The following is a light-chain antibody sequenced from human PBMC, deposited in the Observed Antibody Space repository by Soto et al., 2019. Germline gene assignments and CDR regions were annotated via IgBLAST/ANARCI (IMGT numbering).Light chain of an antibody. Sequence: EIVLTQSPGTLSLSPGERATLSCRASQSVSSDYLAWYQQKPGQTPKVLIYRASSRATGIPDRFSGSGSGTDFTLTISRLEPEDFAVYYCQQYHNWPPITFGQGTRLEIK. CDR1: QSVSSDY. J-gene: IGKJ5*01. V-gene: IGKV3-20*01. CDR2: RAS. CDR3: QQYHNWPPIT.